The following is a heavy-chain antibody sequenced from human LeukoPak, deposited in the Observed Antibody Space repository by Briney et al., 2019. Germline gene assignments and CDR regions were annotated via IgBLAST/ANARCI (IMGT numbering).Heavy chain of an antibody. D-gene: IGHD6-6*01. CDR3: ARGKRYSSSSQQYFQH. CDR2: INPNSGGT. CDR1: GYTFTGYY. Sequence: ASVKVSCKASGYTFTGYYMHWVRQAPGQGLEWMGWINPNSGGTNYAQKFQGRVTMTRDTSISTAYTELSRLRSDDTAVYYCARGKRYSSSSQQYFQHWGQGTLVTVSS. J-gene: IGHJ1*01. V-gene: IGHV1-2*02.